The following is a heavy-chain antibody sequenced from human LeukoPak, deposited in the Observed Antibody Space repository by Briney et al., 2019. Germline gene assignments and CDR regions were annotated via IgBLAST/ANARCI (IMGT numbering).Heavy chain of an antibody. CDR1: GFTFSSYE. V-gene: IGHV3-48*03. J-gene: IGHJ5*02. D-gene: IGHD3-22*01. Sequence: GGSLRLSCAASGFTFSSYEMNWVRQAPGKGLEWVSYISSSGSTIYYADSVKGRFTISRDKAKNSLYLQMNSLRAEDTAVYYCARGVTMIGNWFDPWGQGTLVTVSS. CDR2: ISSSGSTI. CDR3: ARGVTMIGNWFDP.